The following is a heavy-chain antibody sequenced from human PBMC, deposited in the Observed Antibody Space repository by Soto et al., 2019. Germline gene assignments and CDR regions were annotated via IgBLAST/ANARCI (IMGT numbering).Heavy chain of an antibody. CDR3: VRAAGYSGNDYVYYYGMDV. D-gene: IGHD5-12*01. J-gene: IGHJ6*02. CDR2: VWYDGGNK. V-gene: IGHV3-33*01. CDR1: GFTFSSYG. Sequence: AGGALRLSCAAAGFTFSSYGMHWVRPAPGKGLDWVALVWYDGGNKYYADSVKGRFTISRDNSKNTLYLQMNSLRDEDTAVYYCVRAAGYSGNDYVYYYGMDVWGQGTTVTVSS.